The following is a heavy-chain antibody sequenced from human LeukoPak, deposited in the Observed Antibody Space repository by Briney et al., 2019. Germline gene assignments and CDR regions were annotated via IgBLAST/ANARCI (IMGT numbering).Heavy chain of an antibody. D-gene: IGHD2-2*01. V-gene: IGHV3-23*01. CDR1: GFTFSSYA. CDR2: ISGGGGST. Sequence: GVLRLSCAASGFTFSSYAMSWVRQAPGKGLDWVSTISGGGGSTYYADSAKGRFTISRDNSENTLYLQMNSLRAEDTAVYYCAKDIVLVPSAGFDYWGQGTLVTVSS. CDR3: AKDIVLVPSAGFDY. J-gene: IGHJ4*02.